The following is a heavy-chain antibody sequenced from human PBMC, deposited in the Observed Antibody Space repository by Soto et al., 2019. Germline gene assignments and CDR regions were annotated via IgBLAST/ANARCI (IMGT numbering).Heavy chain of an antibody. D-gene: IGHD2-2*01. J-gene: IGHJ6*04. Sequence: SVKVSCKASGGTFSSYAISWVRQAPGQGLEWMGGIIPIFGTANYAQKFQGRVTITADESTSTAYMELSSLRSEDTAVYYCARTGGDQLLWGRSRYYYYCGMDVWGKGTTVTVSS. V-gene: IGHV1-69*13. CDR3: ARTGGDQLLWGRSRYYYYCGMDV. CDR2: IIPIFGTA. CDR1: GGTFSSYA.